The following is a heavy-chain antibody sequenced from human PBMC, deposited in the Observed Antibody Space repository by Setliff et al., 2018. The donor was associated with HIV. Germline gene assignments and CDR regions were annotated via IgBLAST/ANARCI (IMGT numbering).Heavy chain of an antibody. D-gene: IGHD2-15*01. CDR1: GFIFSSYA. V-gene: IGHV3-74*03. J-gene: IGHJ4*02. CDR2: INSDGSST. CDR3: ARARGGNSEWSY. Sequence: GGSLRLSCEASGFIFSSYAMSWVRQAPGKGLEWVSRINSDGSSTTYADFVKGRFTISRDNAKNTLYLQMNSLRAEDTAVYSCARARGGNSEWSYWGQGTLVTVSS.